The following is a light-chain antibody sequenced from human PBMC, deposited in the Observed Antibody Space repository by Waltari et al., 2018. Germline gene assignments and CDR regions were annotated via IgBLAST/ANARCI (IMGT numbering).Light chain of an antibody. Sequence: PGGAVTLTCASSAGAVTSGNYPNWIQQKPGQVPRSLIHSTTNRHPWTPARFSGSLLGGKAALTLSGVQPEDEAEYYCLLYDGSDQVFGGGTKLTVL. CDR1: AGAVTSGNY. V-gene: IGLV7-43*01. CDR3: LLYDGSDQV. CDR2: STT. J-gene: IGLJ3*02.